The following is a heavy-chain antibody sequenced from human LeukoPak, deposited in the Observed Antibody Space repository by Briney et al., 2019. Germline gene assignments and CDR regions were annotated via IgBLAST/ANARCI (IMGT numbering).Heavy chain of an antibody. V-gene: IGHV4-39*01. CDR3: ARLALTGIGGRGYFDY. J-gene: IGHJ4*02. D-gene: IGHD3-16*01. Sequence: SETLSLTCTVSGGSISGSSNSHSWCWIRQPPGKGLEWIGSIYDSGSAYYNPSLNSRATMSVDTPKNQFSLTLTSGTGADTAVYYCARLALTGIGGRGYFDYWAREPWSPSPQ. CDR2: IYDSGSA. CDR1: GGSISGSSNSHS.